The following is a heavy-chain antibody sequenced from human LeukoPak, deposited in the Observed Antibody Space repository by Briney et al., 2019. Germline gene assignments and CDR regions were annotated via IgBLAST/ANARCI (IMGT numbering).Heavy chain of an antibody. CDR2: ISSSSSYI. CDR1: GFTFSSYS. J-gene: IGHJ4*02. CDR3: ARDLYYYDSSGGIDY. V-gene: IGHV3-21*01. D-gene: IGHD3-22*01. Sequence: GGSLRLSRAASGFTFSSYSMNWVRQAPGKGLEWVSSISSSSSYIYYADSVKGRFTISRDNAKNSLYLQMNSLRAEDTAVYYCARDLYYYDSSGGIDYWGQGTLVTVSS.